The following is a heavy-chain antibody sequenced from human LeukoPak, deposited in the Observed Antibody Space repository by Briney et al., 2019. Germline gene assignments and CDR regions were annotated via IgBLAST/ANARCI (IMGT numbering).Heavy chain of an antibody. J-gene: IGHJ5*02. CDR1: GGSISSGGYY. V-gene: IGHV4-31*03. CDR2: IYYSGST. Sequence: PSETLSLTCTVSGGSISSGGYYWSWIRQHPGKSLEWIGYIYYSGSTYYNPSLKSRVTISVDTSKNQFSLKLSSVTAADTAVYYCARDWVGDYAIDPWGQGTLVTVSS. D-gene: IGHD4-17*01. CDR3: ARDWVGDYAIDP.